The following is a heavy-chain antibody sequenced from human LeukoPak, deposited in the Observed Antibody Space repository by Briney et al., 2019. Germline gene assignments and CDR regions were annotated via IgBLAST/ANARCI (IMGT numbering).Heavy chain of an antibody. CDR2: INHSGST. V-gene: IGHV4-34*01. D-gene: IGHD3-3*02. CDR1: GGSFSGYY. J-gene: IGHJ4*02. CDR3: ARSLALLRYIDF. Sequence: SETLSLTCAVYGGSFSGYYWSWIRQPPGKGLEWIGEINHSGSTNYNPSLKSGVTIPVDTSKNQFSLKLSSVTAADTAVYYCARSLALLRYIDFWGQGTLVTVSS.